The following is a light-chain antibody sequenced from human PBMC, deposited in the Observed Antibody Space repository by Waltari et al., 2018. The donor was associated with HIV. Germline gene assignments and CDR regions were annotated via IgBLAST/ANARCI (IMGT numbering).Light chain of an antibody. CDR3: SSYTTRSTVI. CDR1: RTDVGPYDY. V-gene: IGLV2-14*01. J-gene: IGLJ2*01. CDR2: EVS. Sequence: QSALTQPASVSGSPGQSITISCTGTRTDVGPYDYVSCYRQHPGKAPKLIIYEVSNRPSGVSNRFSGSKSVNTASLTISGLQAEDEADYYCSSYTTRSTVIFGGGTKLTVL.